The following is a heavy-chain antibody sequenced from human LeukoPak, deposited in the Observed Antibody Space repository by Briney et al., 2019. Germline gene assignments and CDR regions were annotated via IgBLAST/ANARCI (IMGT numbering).Heavy chain of an antibody. J-gene: IGHJ4*02. D-gene: IGHD2-2*01. CDR3: AKAPSHCSSTSCPQIDYFDH. CDR1: GFIFNNYV. CDR2: SGGGGGRT. V-gene: IGHV3-23*01. Sequence: GGSLRLSCAASGFIFNNYVMSWVRQGPGKGLEWVSASGGGGGRTYYADSVKGRFTISRDNSKNTLYLQMNSLRAEDTAVYYCAKAPSHCSSTSCPQIDYFDHWGQGTLVTVSS.